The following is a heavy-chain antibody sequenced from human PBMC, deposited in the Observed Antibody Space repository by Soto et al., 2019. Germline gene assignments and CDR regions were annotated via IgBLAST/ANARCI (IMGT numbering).Heavy chain of an antibody. CDR3: ARDSPALVTTRIAEYFQH. Sequence: GGSLRLSCAASGFTFSDFSMSWVRQAPGKGLEWVAVISFSGDSAYYADSVKGRFTISRDKSKNMVYLQMSSLRVEDTAMYYCARDSPALVTTRIAEYFQHWGQGT. J-gene: IGHJ1*01. V-gene: IGHV3-23*01. CDR1: GFTFSDFS. D-gene: IGHD2-21*02. CDR2: ISFSGDSA.